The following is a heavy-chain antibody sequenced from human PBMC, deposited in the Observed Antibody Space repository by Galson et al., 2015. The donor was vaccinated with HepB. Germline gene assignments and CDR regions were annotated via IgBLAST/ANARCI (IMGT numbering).Heavy chain of an antibody. V-gene: IGHV3-33*01. CDR3: ARLRSSWMSDAFDI. Sequence: SLRLSCAASGFTFSSYGMHWVRQAPGKGLEWVAVIWYDGSNKYYADSVKGRFTISRDNSKNTLYLQMNSLRAEDTAVYYCARLRSSWMSDAFDIWGQGTMVTVSS. J-gene: IGHJ3*02. CDR2: IWYDGSNK. CDR1: GFTFSSYG. D-gene: IGHD6-13*01.